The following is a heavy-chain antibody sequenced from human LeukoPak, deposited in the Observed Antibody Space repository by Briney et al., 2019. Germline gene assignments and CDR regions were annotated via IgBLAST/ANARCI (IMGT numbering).Heavy chain of an antibody. J-gene: IGHJ4*02. CDR1: GFTFRNYG. CDR3: AKGRGGSSNWGSDY. V-gene: IGHV3-33*06. D-gene: IGHD7-27*01. Sequence: PGGSLRLSCTASGFTFRNYGMNWVRQAPGKGLEWVAGIWYDGSNKDYVDSVKGRFTISRDNSKNTLYLEMNSLTVEDTAVYYCAKGRGGSSNWGSDYWVQGTQVTVSS. CDR2: IWYDGSNK.